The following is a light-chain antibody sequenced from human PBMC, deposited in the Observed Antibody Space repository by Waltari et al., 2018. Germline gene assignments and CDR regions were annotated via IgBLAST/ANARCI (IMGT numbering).Light chain of an antibody. CDR3: QQYDTYPIYT. CDR1: QSISSW. V-gene: IGKV1-5*01. J-gene: IGKJ2*01. CDR2: HAS. Sequence: DTQMTQSPSTLSASVGDTVTITCRASQSISSWLAWYQQKPGKAPKLLIFHASSLESGVPSRFSGGGSGVEVTLTISSLQPDDFATYYCQQYDTYPIYTFGQGTKLEIK.